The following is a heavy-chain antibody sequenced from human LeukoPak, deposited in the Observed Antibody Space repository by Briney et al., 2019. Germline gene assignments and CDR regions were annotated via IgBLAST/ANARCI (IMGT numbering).Heavy chain of an antibody. CDR1: GFTFDDYA. Sequence: GGSLRLSCAASGFTFDDYAMHWVRQAPGKGLEWVSLISGDGGSTYYADSVKGRFTISRDNSKNSLYPQMNSLRTEDTALYYCAKGNRYYGSGSYYNYPPRTFYMDVWGKGTTVTVSS. CDR3: AKGNRYYGSGSYYNYPPRTFYMDV. V-gene: IGHV3-43*02. J-gene: IGHJ6*03. CDR2: ISGDGGST. D-gene: IGHD3-10*01.